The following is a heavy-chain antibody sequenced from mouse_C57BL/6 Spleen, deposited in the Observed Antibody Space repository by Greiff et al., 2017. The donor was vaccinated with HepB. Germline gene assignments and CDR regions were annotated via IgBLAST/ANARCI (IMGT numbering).Heavy chain of an antibody. CDR2: IYPGSGNT. D-gene: IGHD1-1*01. Sequence: QVHVKQSGAELVRPGASVKLSCKASGYTFTDYYINWVKQRPGQGLEWIARIYPGSGNTYYNEKFKGKATLTAEKSSSTAYMQLSSLTSEDSAVYFCAREGTVVSSGYFDDWGTGTTVTVSS. V-gene: IGHV1-76*01. CDR1: GYTFTDYY. CDR3: AREGTVVSSGYFDD. J-gene: IGHJ1*03.